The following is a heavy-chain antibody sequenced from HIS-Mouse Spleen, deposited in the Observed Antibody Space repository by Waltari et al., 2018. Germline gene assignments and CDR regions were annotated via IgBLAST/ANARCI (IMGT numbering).Heavy chain of an antibody. CDR1: GFTFSSYA. CDR3: ARGGIAARPKAFDI. CDR2: ISYDGSNK. J-gene: IGHJ3*02. V-gene: IGHV3-30*04. Sequence: QVQLVESGGGVVQPGRALRLSCAASGFTFSSYAMHWVRQAPGKGLEWVAVISYDGSNKYYADSVKGRFTISRDNSKNTLYLQMNSLRAEDTAVYYCARGGIAARPKAFDIWGQGTMVTVSS. D-gene: IGHD6-6*01.